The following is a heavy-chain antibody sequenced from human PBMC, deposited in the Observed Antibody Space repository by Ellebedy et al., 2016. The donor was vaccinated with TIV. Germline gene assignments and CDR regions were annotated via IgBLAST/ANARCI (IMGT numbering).Heavy chain of an antibody. Sequence: PGGSLRLSCAASGFTFNNYGMNWVRQAPGKGLEWVSSISSSSSYIYYADSVKGRFTISRDNAKKSLYLQMNSLRAEDTAVYYCARDVPAYGMDVWGQGTTVSVSS. J-gene: IGHJ6*02. CDR1: GFTFNNYG. CDR3: ARDVPAYGMDV. CDR2: ISSSSSYI. V-gene: IGHV3-21*01.